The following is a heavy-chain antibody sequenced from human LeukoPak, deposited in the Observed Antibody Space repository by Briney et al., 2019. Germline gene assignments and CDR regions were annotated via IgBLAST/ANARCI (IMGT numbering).Heavy chain of an antibody. D-gene: IGHD6-19*01. J-gene: IGHJ4*02. CDR2: IIPIFGTA. V-gene: IGHV1-69*05. Sequence: GSSVKVSCKASGGTFSSYAISWVRQAPGQGLEWMGRIIPIFGTANYAQKFQGRVTITTDESTSTAYMELSSLRSEDAAVYYCARGGYSSGWYYFDYWGRGTLVTVSS. CDR3: ARGGYSSGWYYFDY. CDR1: GGTFSSYA.